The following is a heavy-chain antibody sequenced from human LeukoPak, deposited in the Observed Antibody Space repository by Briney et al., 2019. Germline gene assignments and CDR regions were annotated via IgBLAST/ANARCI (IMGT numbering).Heavy chain of an antibody. Sequence: PSETLSLTCTVSGGSISSGGYYWSWIRQPPGKGLEWIGYIYHSGSTYYNPSLTSRLTISVDTSKNQFSLKLSSVTAADAAVYFCARVVPDGYSDYWGQGTLVTVSS. CDR2: IYHSGST. J-gene: IGHJ4*02. V-gene: IGHV4-61*08. D-gene: IGHD2-2*01. CDR1: GGSISSGGYY. CDR3: ARVVPDGYSDY.